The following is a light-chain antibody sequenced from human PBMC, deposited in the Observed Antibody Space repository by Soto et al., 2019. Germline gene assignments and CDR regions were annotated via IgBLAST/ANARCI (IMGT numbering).Light chain of an antibody. CDR2: GNS. CDR1: SSNIGAGYD. J-gene: IGLJ1*01. Sequence: QSVLTQPPSVSGAPGQRVTISCTGSSSNIGAGYDVHWYQQLPGTAPKLLIYGNSNRPSGVPDRFSGSKSGTSASLAITGPKAEDEADYYCQSYDSSLSGYVFGTGTKVTVL. CDR3: QSYDSSLSGYV. V-gene: IGLV1-40*01.